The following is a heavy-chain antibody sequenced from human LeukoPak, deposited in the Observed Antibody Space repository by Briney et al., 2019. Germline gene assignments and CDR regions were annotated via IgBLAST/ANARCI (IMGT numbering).Heavy chain of an antibody. D-gene: IGHD3-22*01. CDR2: INAGGDNT. V-gene: IGHV3-23*01. CDR1: GFSFSSHI. CDR3: ATSQSGYYYAFDY. J-gene: IGHJ4*02. Sequence: GGSLRLSCAASGFSFSSHIMSWVRQAPGKGPEWVSGINAGGDNTFYADSVKGRFAVPRDDSTSTLYLQVNSLRAEDTAVYYCATSQSGYYYAFDYWGQGILVTVSS.